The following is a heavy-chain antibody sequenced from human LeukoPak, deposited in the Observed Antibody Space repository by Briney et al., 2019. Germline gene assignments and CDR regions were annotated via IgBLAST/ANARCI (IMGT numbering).Heavy chain of an antibody. D-gene: IGHD2-15*01. J-gene: IGHJ4*02. CDR2: IYPADSDT. CDR3: ARRCMSGYCSSGGPMDDY. V-gene: IGHV5-51*01. Sequence: GESLKTSCKGSGYSFTSYWIGWGRQMPETGLGWMGVIYPADSDTTYNPSFQGQVTISVDRSINTAYLQWSSLKASDTAMYYCARRCMSGYCSSGGPMDDYWGQGTLVTVSS. CDR1: GYSFTSYW.